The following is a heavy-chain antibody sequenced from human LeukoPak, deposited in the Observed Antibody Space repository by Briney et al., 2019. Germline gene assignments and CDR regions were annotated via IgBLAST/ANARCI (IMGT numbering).Heavy chain of an antibody. J-gene: IGHJ4*02. CDR2: IKSKTDGGTT. Sequence: GGSLRLSCAASGFTFSNAWMSWVRQAPVKGLEWVGRIKSKTDGGTTDYAAPVKGRFTISRDDSKNTLYLQMNSLKTEDTAVHYCTTDRLLPESDYWGQGTLVTVSS. CDR3: TTDRLLPESDY. CDR1: GFTFSNAW. D-gene: IGHD4-17*01. V-gene: IGHV3-15*01.